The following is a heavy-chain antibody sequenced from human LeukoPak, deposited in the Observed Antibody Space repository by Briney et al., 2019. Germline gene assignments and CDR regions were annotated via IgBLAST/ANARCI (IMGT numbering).Heavy chain of an antibody. CDR1: GYTFTTYD. J-gene: IGHJ6*03. Sequence: GASVKVSCKASGYTFTTYDITWVRQAPGQGLEWMGWINPNSGGTNYAQKFQGRVTMTRDTSISTAYMELSRLRSDDTAVYYCARGPGYYYYMDVWGKGTTVTISS. CDR2: INPNSGGT. CDR3: ARGPGYYYYMDV. V-gene: IGHV1-2*02.